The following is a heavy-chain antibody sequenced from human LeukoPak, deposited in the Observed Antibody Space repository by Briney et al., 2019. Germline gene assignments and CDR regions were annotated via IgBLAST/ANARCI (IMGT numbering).Heavy chain of an antibody. CDR2: ISGSGVST. Sequence: GGSLRLSCAASGFTFSSYAMSWVRQAPGKGLEWVSTISGSGVSTHYADSVKGRFTISRDNSKNTLYLQMNILRADDTAVYYCAKGLTVRDPYYFDYWGQGTLVTVSS. CDR1: GFTFSSYA. CDR3: AKGLTVRDPYYFDY. V-gene: IGHV3-23*01. J-gene: IGHJ4*02. D-gene: IGHD3-22*01.